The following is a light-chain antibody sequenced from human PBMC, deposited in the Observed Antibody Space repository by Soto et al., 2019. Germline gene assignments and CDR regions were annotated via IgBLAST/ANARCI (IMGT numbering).Light chain of an antibody. Sequence: QSVLTQTPSASGPPGQRVTISCSGSSSNIGSNTVNWYQQLPGTAPKLLIYSNNQRPSGVPDRFSSSKSGTSASLAISGLESEDEADYYCAAWDDSLNGWVFGVGTKLTV. CDR3: AAWDDSLNGWV. J-gene: IGLJ3*02. CDR2: SNN. CDR1: SSNIGSNT. V-gene: IGLV1-44*01.